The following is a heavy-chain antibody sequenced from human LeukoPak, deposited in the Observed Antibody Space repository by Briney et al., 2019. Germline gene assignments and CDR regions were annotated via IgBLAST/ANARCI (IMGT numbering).Heavy chain of an antibody. J-gene: IGHJ4*02. CDR2: ISSSGGST. V-gene: IGHV3-23*01. D-gene: IGHD5-18*01. CDR3: AKIQGYYLDY. Sequence: GGSLRLSCAASGFTFSSYAMSWVRQAPGKGLEWVSAISSSGGSTYYADSVKGRFTTSRDNSKNTLYLQMNSLRAEDTAVYYCAKIQGYYLDYWGQGTLVTVSS. CDR1: GFTFSSYA.